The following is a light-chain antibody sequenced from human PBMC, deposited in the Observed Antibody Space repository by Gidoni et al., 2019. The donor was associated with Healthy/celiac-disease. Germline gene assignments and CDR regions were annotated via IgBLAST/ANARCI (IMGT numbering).Light chain of an antibody. CDR2: DAS. J-gene: IGKJ2*01. V-gene: IGKV3-11*01. CDR3: QQRSNWPPYT. CDR1: QSVSSY. Sequence: EIVLTQSPATLSLSPGERATLSCRARQSVSSYLAWYQQKPGQAPRLLIYDASNRATGIPARFSGSGSGTDFTLTISSLEPEDFAVYYYQQRSNWPPYTFGQGTKLEIK.